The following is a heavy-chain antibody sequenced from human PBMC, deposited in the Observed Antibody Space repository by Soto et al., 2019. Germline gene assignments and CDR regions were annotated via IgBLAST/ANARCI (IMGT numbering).Heavy chain of an antibody. CDR2: ISSSSSYI. J-gene: IGHJ3*02. CDR1: GVTISSYA. V-gene: IGHV3-21*01. Sequence: WRSLRVSCAAAGVTISSYAMNRVRQDPGKGLEWVSSISSSSSYIYYADSVKGRFTISRDNAKNSPYLQMNSLRAEDTAVYYCARRSKSSGWKTGDAFDIWGQGKMVTVS. CDR3: ARRSKSSGWKTGDAFDI. D-gene: IGHD6-19*01.